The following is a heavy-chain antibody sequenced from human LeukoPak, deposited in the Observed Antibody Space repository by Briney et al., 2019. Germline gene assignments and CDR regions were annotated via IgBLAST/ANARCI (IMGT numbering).Heavy chain of an antibody. CDR1: GGSFSGYY. CDR3: ARDGRDILTGYYRDY. V-gene: IGHV4-34*01. D-gene: IGHD3-9*01. Sequence: PSETLSLTCAVYGGSFSGYYWSWIRQPPGKGLEWIGEINHSGSTNYNPSLKSRVTISVDTSKNQFSLKLSSVTAADTAVYYCARDGRDILTGYYRDYWGQGTLVTVSS. CDR2: INHSGST. J-gene: IGHJ4*02.